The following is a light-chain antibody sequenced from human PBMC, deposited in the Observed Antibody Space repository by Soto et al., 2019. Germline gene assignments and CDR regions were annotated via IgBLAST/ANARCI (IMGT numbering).Light chain of an antibody. V-gene: IGKV3-20*01. Sequence: EIVLTQSPGTLSLSPGERAALSCRASQGVSGGYLAWYQKKPGQAPRILIYDTSSRATGIPDRFSGSGSFTSSGSGTDFTLTISRLEPEDVAIYYCQQYAVHPNTFGPGTKVDFK. CDR3: QQYAVHPNT. CDR1: QGVSGGY. J-gene: IGKJ3*01. CDR2: DTS.